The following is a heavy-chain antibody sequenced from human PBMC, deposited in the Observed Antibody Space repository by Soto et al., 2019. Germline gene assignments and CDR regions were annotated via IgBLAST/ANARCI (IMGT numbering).Heavy chain of an antibody. V-gene: IGHV1-8*01. CDR2: MHPNSGNT. J-gene: IGHJ4*02. CDR1: GYTFTSYD. D-gene: IGHD1-26*01. Sequence: QVQLVQSGAEVKKPGASVKVSCKASGYTFTSYDINWVRQATGQGLEWMGWMHPNSGNTGYAQKSQXXXTXXRNTSISTAYMELSSLTSEDTAVYYCARGLSYRQDWGQGTLVTVSS. CDR3: ARGLSYRQD.